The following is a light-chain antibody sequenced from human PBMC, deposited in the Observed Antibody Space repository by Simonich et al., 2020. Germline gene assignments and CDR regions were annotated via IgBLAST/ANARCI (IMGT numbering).Light chain of an antibody. V-gene: IGLV3-21*03. CDR3: QVWDSSSDHPV. Sequence: SYVLTQPPSVSVAPGKTARITCGGNNIGSKSVHGYQQKPGQAPELVVYDDSDRPSGIPERCSGSNSGNTATLTISRVEAGDEADYYCQVWDSSSDHPVFGGGTKLTVL. J-gene: IGLJ2*01. CDR2: DDS. CDR1: NIGSKS.